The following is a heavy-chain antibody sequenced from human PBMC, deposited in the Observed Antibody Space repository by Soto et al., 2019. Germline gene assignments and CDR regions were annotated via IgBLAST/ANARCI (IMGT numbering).Heavy chain of an antibody. V-gene: IGHV3-48*04. D-gene: IGHD2-15*01. CDR3: ARSYSSLFCASFDF. J-gene: IGHJ4*02. CDR2: IRSSGSTI. CDR1: ALSFLSYS. Sequence: PGGELRLQGSSFALSFLSYSMSWSRPAPGKGLEWVSYIRSSGSTIYYEDPVKGRFTISRDNAKNSLNLLMTSLRAEDTAVYFCARSYSSLFCASFDFWGQGTLVTVSS.